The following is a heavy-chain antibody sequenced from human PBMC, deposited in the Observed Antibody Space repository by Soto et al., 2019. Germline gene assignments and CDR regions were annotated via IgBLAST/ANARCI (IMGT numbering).Heavy chain of an antibody. V-gene: IGHV1-69*01. Sequence: QVQLVQSGAEVKKPGSSVKVSCKASGGTVHNSAISWVRQAPGQGLEWMGGIIVIFGPAIYAQKFQGRVTITADESTNTAFLVLNSLRSDDTAVYYCGRGGSWEKVDSWGPGTLVTVSS. CDR1: GGTVHNSA. CDR3: GRGGSWEKVDS. CDR2: IIVIFGPA. J-gene: IGHJ4*02. D-gene: IGHD1-26*01.